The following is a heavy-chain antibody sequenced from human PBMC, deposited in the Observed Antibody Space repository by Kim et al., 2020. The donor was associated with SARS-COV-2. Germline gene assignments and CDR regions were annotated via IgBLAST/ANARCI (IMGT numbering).Heavy chain of an antibody. D-gene: IGHD2-2*01. J-gene: IGHJ6*02. Sequence: SRVTISVDTSKNQFSLKRSSVTAADTAVYYCARDSVVVPGDYYYYGMDVWGQGTTVTVSS. CDR3: ARDSVVVPGDYYYYGMDV. V-gene: IGHV4-31*02.